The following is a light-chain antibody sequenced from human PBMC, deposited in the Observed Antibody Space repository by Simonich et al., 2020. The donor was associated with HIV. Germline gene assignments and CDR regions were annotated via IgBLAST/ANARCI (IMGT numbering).Light chain of an antibody. Sequence: EIVLTQYPGTLSLSPGESATLSCRASQSVRSSYLAWYQHKPGLAPRLHIYEAPSRATGIPDRFSGSGSGTEFTLTISSTQSEDFAVYYCQQYNNWPSPFTFGPGTKVDIK. CDR2: EAP. V-gene: IGKV3D-20*01. CDR3: QQYNNWPSPFT. CDR1: QSVRSSY. J-gene: IGKJ3*01.